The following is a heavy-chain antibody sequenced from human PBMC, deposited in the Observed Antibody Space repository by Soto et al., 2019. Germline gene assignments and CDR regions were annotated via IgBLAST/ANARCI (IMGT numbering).Heavy chain of an antibody. CDR2: IIPFFGIV. J-gene: IGHJ6*02. D-gene: IGHD3-22*01. Sequence: QLQLAQSGADVKKAGSSVKVSCKASGGTLSNSAFSWVRQAPGQGLEWMGGIIPFFGIVNYAQKFQDRVTITADESTSTAYMELRRLRSEDTAVYFCATGRIVVVGSRAYYGMDVWGQGTTVTV. V-gene: IGHV1-69*19. CDR1: GGTLSNSA. CDR3: ATGRIVVVGSRAYYGMDV.